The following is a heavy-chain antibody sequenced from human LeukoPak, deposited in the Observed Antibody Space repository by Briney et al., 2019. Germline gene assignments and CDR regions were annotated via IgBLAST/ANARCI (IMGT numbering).Heavy chain of an antibody. CDR1: GLNTTRHG. V-gene: IGHV1-18*01. J-gene: IGHJ4*02. D-gene: IGHD5-12*01. CDR3: ARDSRQVAPEYFDY. Sequence: ASMKVSCNASGLNTTRHGISWVGQAPGQGLEWMGWISAYNGNTNYAQKRQGRVTMTTDTSTSTAYMELRRVRSNHTAVYYCARDSRQVAPEYFDYSGQRTLFTVSS. CDR2: ISAYNGNT.